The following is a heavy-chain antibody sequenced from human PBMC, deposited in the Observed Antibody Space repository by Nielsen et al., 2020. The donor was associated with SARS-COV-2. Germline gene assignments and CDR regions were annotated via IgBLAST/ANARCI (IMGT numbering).Heavy chain of an antibody. D-gene: IGHD6-13*01. Sequence: GGSLRLSCVVSGFNIRGYWMTWVRQAPGKGLEWVGNIKLDGSEKYYVDAVKGRFTISRDNAKNSLYLQMNSLRGEDTAMYYCARLGGAGDFDFWGQGTLVTVSS. V-gene: IGHV3-7*03. CDR3: ARLGGAGDFDF. J-gene: IGHJ4*02. CDR2: IKLDGSEK. CDR1: GFNIRGYW.